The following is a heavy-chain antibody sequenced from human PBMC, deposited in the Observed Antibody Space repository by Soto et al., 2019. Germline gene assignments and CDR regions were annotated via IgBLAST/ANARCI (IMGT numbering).Heavy chain of an antibody. CDR3: AGGDYYHSSGYYFYYYTMDV. J-gene: IGHJ6*02. CDR1: GGSISSSNW. D-gene: IGHD3-22*01. Sequence: PSETLSLTCAVSGGSISSSNWWSWVRQPPGKGLEWIGEIYHSGSTNYNPSLKSRVTISVETSKSQFSLKLSSVTAADTAVYYCAGGDYYHSSGYYFYYYTMDVWGQGTTVTVSS. V-gene: IGHV4-4*02. CDR2: IYHSGST.